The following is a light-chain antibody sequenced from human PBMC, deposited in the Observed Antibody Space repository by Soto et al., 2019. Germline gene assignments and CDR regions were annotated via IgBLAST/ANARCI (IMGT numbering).Light chain of an antibody. CDR2: GAS. J-gene: IGKJ5*01. CDR1: QSVSSSY. V-gene: IGKV3-20*01. Sequence: EIVLTQSPGTLSLSPGERATLSCRASQSVSSSYLAWYQQKPGQAPRLLMYGASSRATGIPDRFSGTGSGTDFTLTISGLEPEDFAVYYCQQYGSSPYTFGLGTRLEIK. CDR3: QQYGSSPYT.